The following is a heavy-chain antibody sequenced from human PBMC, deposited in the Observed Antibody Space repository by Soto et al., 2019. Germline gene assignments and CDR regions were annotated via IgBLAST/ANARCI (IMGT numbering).Heavy chain of an antibody. CDR1: GFTFSSYA. CDR2: MSGSSGIT. CDR3: AKGGSHFYYSGLDV. J-gene: IGHJ6*02. Sequence: GGSLRLSCAASGFTFSSYAMSWVRQAPGKGLEWVSAMSGSSGITYDADSVKGRFTISRDNSKNTLYLQMNSLRAEDTAVYYCAKGGSHFYYSGLDVGGQGTTVTVSS. V-gene: IGHV3-23*01. D-gene: IGHD1-26*01.